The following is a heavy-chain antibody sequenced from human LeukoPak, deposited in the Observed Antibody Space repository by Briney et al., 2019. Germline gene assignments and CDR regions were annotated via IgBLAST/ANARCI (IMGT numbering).Heavy chain of an antibody. Sequence: PSETLSLTGAVYGGSFSGFYWGWIRQPPGKGLAWIGELNHSGSTNYNPSLKSRVTISVDTSKNQFSLKLSSVTAADTAVYYCARGGQKYYFDYWGQGTLVTVSS. V-gene: IGHV4-34*01. CDR2: LNHSGST. CDR1: GGSFSGFY. J-gene: IGHJ4*02. CDR3: ARGGQKYYFDY.